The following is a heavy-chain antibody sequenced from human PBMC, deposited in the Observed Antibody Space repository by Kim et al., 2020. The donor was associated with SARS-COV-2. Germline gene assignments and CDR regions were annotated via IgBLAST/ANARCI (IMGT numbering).Heavy chain of an antibody. D-gene: IGHD3-3*01. CDR1: GFTFSSYA. V-gene: IGHV3-23*01. CDR3: ATRKSGYLDS. CDR2: LSGSGGNT. J-gene: IGHJ5*01. Sequence: GGSLRLSCAASGFTFSSYAMNWVRQAPGKGLEWVSTLSGSGGNTYFADSVKGRFLISRDNSKNTLYLQMDSLRAEDTAVYYCATRKSGYLDSWGQGTLVT.